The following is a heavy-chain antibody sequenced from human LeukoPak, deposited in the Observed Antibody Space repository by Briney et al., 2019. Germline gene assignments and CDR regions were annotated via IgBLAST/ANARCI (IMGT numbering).Heavy chain of an antibody. D-gene: IGHD6-13*01. V-gene: IGHV3-64*02. CDR2: ISRSGNTT. CDR1: GFSFRSYA. Sequence: GGSLRLSCTASGFSFRSYAMHWVRQAPGKGLEYVSAISRSGNTTYYADSVKGRFIVPRDNSKKTLFLQMSDLRPEDTAVYYCATPGSSWGQGSLVIVSS. J-gene: IGHJ4*02. CDR3: ATPGSS.